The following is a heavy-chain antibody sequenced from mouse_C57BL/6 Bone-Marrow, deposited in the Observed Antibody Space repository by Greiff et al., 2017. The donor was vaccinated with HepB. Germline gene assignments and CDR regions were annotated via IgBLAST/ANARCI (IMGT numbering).Heavy chain of an antibody. CDR3: ARDQDDGYPY. CDR2: ISYDGSN. CDR1: GYSITSGYY. V-gene: IGHV3-6*01. Sequence: VQLKESGPGLVKPSQSLSLTCSVTGYSITSGYYWNWIRQFPGNKLEWMGYISYDGSNNYNPSLKNRISITRDTSKNQFFLKLNSVTTEDTATYYCARDQDDGYPYWGQGTTLTVSS. J-gene: IGHJ2*01. D-gene: IGHD2-3*01.